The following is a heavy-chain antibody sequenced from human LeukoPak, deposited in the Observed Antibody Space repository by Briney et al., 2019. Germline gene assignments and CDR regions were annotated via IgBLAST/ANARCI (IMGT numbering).Heavy chain of an antibody. J-gene: IGHJ6*03. CDR3: ARGYCSSTSCRSSYYYYMDV. CDR2: ISAYNGNT. V-gene: IGHV1-18*01. Sequence: ASVKVSCKASVYTFTSYGISWVRQAPGQGLEWMGWISAYNGNTNYAQKLQGRVTMTTDTSTSTAYMELRSLRSDDTAVYYCARGYCSSTSCRSSYYYYMDVWGKGTTVTVSS. D-gene: IGHD2-2*01. CDR1: VYTFTSYG.